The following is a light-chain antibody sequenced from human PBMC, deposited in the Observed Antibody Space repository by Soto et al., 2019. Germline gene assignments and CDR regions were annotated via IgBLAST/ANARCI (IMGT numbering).Light chain of an antibody. Sequence: EIVLTQSPGTLSLSPGERATLSCRASQSIYINSLAWYQHKRGQAPRLLIYAATVRATAVPDRFNGSGSGTDFALTISRLEPEDSAMYYCQQYGDSPFAFGPGNKLHVK. V-gene: IGKV3-20*01. CDR3: QQYGDSPFA. J-gene: IGKJ3*01. CDR1: QSIYINS. CDR2: AAT.